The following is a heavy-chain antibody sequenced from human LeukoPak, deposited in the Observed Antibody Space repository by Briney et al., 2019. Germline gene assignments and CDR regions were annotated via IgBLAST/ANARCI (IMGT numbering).Heavy chain of an antibody. J-gene: IGHJ2*01. CDR1: GFTFSTYA. D-gene: IGHD6-19*01. CDR3: AKSMTLQWRGFFDL. CDR2: ISDSGANT. Sequence: GGSLRLSCAASGFTFSTYAMSWVRQAPGKGLEWVSTISDSGANTYYADSVRGRFTISRDKSKNTLYLQKNSLRADDTAIYYCAKSMTLQWRGFFDLWGRGTHVTVSS. V-gene: IGHV3-23*01.